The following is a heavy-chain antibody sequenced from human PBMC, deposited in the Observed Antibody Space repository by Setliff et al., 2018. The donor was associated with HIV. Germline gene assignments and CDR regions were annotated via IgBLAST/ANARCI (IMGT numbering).Heavy chain of an antibody. CDR1: GFTFSSYW. Sequence: SCAASGFTFSSYWMHWVRQAPGKGLVWVSRINSDGSSTSYADSVKGRFTISRDNAKNTLYLQMNSLRAEDTAVYYCARDPQAQCGGDCYNWFDPWGQGTPVTVSS. D-gene: IGHD2-21*02. CDR3: ARDPQAQCGGDCYNWFDP. V-gene: IGHV3-74*01. CDR2: INSDGSST. J-gene: IGHJ5*02.